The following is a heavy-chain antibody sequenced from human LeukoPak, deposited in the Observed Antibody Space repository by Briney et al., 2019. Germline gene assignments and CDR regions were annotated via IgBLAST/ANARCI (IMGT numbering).Heavy chain of an antibody. D-gene: IGHD3-3*01. J-gene: IGHJ4*02. CDR3: ARAGVDFGVVINDFDY. CDR2: ISYDGSNK. CDR1: GFTFSSYA. V-gene: IGHV3-30*04. Sequence: PGGSLRLSCAASGFTFSSYAMHWVPEAPGKGLEWVAVISYDGSNKYYAHSVKGRFTISRDNSKNTLYLQMNSLRAEDTAVYYCARAGVDFGVVINDFDYWGQGTLVTVSS.